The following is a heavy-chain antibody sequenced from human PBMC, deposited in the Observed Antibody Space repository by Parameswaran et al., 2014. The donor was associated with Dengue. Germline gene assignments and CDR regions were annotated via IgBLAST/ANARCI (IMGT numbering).Heavy chain of an antibody. J-gene: IGHJ6*02. CDR1: VGPFSGYY. V-gene: IGHV4-34*01. D-gene: IGHD2-21*02. CDR3: ASSPGRGYWGMDV. CDR2: INHSGST. Sequence: SQTLSTHPVLSMVGPFSGYYWSWIRQPPGKGLEWIGEINHSGSTNYNPSLKSRVTISVDTSKNQFSLKLSSVTAADTAVYYCASSPGRGYWGMDVWGQGTTVTVSS.